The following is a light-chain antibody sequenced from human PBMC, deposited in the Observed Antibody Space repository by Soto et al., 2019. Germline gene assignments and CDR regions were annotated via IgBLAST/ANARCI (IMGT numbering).Light chain of an antibody. CDR3: QQYASSAT. Sequence: EIVLKQSPGTLSWSPGERATLSCRASQSVSSSSLAWYQQNPGQAPRPLIYGASSRATGIPVRFSGSGSGTDFPLTTSRLEPPALAVNHCQQYASSATFGGGTKVDIK. V-gene: IGKV3-20*01. CDR1: QSVSSSS. CDR2: GAS. J-gene: IGKJ4*01.